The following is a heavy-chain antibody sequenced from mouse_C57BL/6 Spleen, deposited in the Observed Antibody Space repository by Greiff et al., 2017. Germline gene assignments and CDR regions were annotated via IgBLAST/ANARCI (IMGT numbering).Heavy chain of an antibody. V-gene: IGHV1-72*01. CDR2: IDPNSGGT. J-gene: IGHJ1*03. CDR1: GYTFTSYW. Sequence: QVQLQQPGAELVKPGASVKLSCKASGYTFTSYWMHWVKQRPGRGLEWIGRIDPNSGGTKYNEKFKSKATLTVDKPASTAYLQLSSLTSEDSAVYYCARYDYGSSYDWYFDVWGTGTTVTVSS. CDR3: ARYDYGSSYDWYFDV. D-gene: IGHD1-1*01.